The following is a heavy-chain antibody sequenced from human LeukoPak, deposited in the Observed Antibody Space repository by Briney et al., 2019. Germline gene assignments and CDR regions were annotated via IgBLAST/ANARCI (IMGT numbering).Heavy chain of an antibody. Sequence: GGSLRLSCAASGFTFSSYSMNRVRQAPGKGLEWVSSISSSSSYIYYADSVKGRFTISRDNAKNSLYLQMNSLRAEDTAVYYCARDVPMVRGVIEHAFDIWGQGTMVTVSS. D-gene: IGHD3-10*01. J-gene: IGHJ3*02. CDR1: GFTFSSYS. V-gene: IGHV3-21*01. CDR2: ISSSSSYI. CDR3: ARDVPMVRGVIEHAFDI.